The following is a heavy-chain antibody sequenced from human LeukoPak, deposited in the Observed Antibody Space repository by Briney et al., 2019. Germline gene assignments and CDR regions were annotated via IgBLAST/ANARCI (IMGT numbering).Heavy chain of an antibody. CDR2: IYYSGST. D-gene: IGHD1/OR15-1a*01. Sequence: KPSQTLSLTCAVSGGSISSGGYYWSWIRQHPGKGLEWIGYIYYSGSTYYNPSLKSRVTISVDTSKNQFSLKLSSVTAADTAVYYCARVSPNKKYYFDYWGQGTLVTVSS. J-gene: IGHJ4*02. CDR1: GGSISSGGYY. CDR3: ARVSPNKKYYFDY. V-gene: IGHV4-31*11.